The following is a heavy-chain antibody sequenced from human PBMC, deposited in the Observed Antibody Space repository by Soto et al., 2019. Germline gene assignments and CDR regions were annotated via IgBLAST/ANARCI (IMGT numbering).Heavy chain of an antibody. V-gene: IGHV4-34*01. Sequence: SEALSLTCAVYGGSFSGYYWSWIRQPPGKGLEWIGEINHSGSTNYNPSLKSRVTISVDTSKNQFSLKLSSVTAADTAVYYCARDRMDYYYYYMAVWGKGTTVTVSS. CDR2: INHSGST. D-gene: IGHD2-8*01. CDR1: GGSFSGYY. J-gene: IGHJ6*03. CDR3: ARDRMDYYYYYMAV.